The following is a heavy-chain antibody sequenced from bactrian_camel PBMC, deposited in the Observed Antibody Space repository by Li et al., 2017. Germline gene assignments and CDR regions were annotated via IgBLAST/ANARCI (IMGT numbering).Heavy chain of an antibody. CDR3: VADRLCGTLLRGLGV. CDR2: INGGGGGGTIRTNGGGAT. CDR1: GFTFSSYG. Sequence: QLVESGGGFVQPGGSLRLSCAASGFTFSSYGMTWVRQAPGKGLEWVSTINGGGGGGTIRTNGGGATVYEDSVKGRFTISRDNAKNTLYLQMNSLKTEDSAIYYCVADRLCGTLLRGLGVRGQGTQVTVS. J-gene: IGHJ4*01. V-gene: IGHV3S40*01. D-gene: IGHD2*01.